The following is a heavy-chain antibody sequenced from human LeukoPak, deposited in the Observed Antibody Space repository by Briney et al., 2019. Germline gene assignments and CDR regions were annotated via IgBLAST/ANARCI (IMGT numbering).Heavy chain of an antibody. CDR2: ISSSSSFI. CDR1: GFTFSSYS. J-gene: IGHJ4*02. D-gene: IGHD5-12*01. V-gene: IGHV3-21*01. Sequence: GGSLRLSCAASGFTFSSYSMNWVRQAPGKGLEWVSSISSSSSFIYYADSVKGRFAISRDNSKNTLYLQMNSLRAEDTAVYYCARGPSGYHNTGGQGTLVTVSS. CDR3: ARGPSGYHNT.